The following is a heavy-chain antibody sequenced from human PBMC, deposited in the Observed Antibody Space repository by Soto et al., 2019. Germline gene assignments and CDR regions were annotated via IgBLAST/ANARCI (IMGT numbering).Heavy chain of an antibody. J-gene: IGHJ4*02. CDR3: ASEGDTAMVPIFDY. V-gene: IGHV3-30-3*01. CDR2: ISYDGSNK. CDR1: GFTFSSYA. D-gene: IGHD5-18*01. Sequence: ESGGGVVQPGRSLRLSCAASGFTFSSYAMHWVRQAPGKGLEWVAVISYDGSNKYYADSVKGRFTISRDNSKNTLYLQMNSLRAEDTAVYYCASEGDTAMVPIFDYWGQGTLVTVSS.